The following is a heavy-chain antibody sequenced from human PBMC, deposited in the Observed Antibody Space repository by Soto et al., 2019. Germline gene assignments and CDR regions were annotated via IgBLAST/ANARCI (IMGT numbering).Heavy chain of an antibody. CDR1: GFTVSSNY. J-gene: IGHJ4*02. D-gene: IGHD2-15*01. V-gene: IGHV3-53*02. CDR2: IYSGGST. Sequence: EVQLEETGGGLIQPGGSLRLSCAASGFTVSSNYMSWVRQAPGEGLEWVSVIYSGGSTYYADSVKGRFTISRDNSKNTLYLQMNSLRAEDSAVYYCARGYCSGGSCYLDYWGQGTLVTVSS. CDR3: ARGYCSGGSCYLDY.